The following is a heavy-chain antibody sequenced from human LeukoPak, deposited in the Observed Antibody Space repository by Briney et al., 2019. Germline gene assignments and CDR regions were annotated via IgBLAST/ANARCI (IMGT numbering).Heavy chain of an antibody. D-gene: IGHD3-10*01. CDR3: ARVQYYYGSGSYYPNRYYFDY. CDR1: GYTFTGNY. Sequence: ASVKVSCKASGYTFTGNYMHWVRQAPGQGLEWMGWINPNSGGTNYAQKFQGRVTMTRDTSISTAYMELSRLRSDDTAVYYCARVQYYYGSGSYYPNRYYFDYWGQGTLVTVSS. J-gene: IGHJ4*02. V-gene: IGHV1-2*02. CDR2: INPNSGGT.